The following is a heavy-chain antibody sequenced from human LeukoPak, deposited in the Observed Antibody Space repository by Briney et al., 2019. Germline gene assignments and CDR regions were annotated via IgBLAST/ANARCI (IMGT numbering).Heavy chain of an antibody. CDR3: ARALGPYYYDSSGLYYFDY. D-gene: IGHD3-22*01. CDR2: IIPIFGTA. J-gene: IGHJ4*02. CDR1: GGTFSAYA. V-gene: IGHV1-69*13. Sequence: SVKVSCKASGGTFSAYAISWVRQAPGQGLEWMGGIIPIFGTANYAQKFQGRVTITADESTRTAYMELSSLRSEDTAVYYCARALGPYYYDSSGLYYFDYWGQGTLVTVSS.